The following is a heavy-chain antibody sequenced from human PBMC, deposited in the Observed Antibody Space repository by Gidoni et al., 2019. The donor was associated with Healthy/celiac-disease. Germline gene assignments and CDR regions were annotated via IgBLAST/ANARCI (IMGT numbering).Heavy chain of an antibody. CDR3: VKDLEVYFDY. CDR1: GFTFSSYA. J-gene: IGHJ4*02. CDR2: ISSNGGST. V-gene: IGHV3-64D*09. Sequence: SGFTFSSYAMHWVRQAPGKGLEYVSAISSNGGSTYYADSVKGRFTISRDNSKNTLYLQMSSLRAEDTAVYYCVKDLEVYFDYWGQGTLVTVSS. D-gene: IGHD3-3*01.